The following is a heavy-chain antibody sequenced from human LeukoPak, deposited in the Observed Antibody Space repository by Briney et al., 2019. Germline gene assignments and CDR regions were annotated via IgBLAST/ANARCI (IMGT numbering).Heavy chain of an antibody. CDR2: ISGSGGST. CDR1: GFAFSSYA. Sequence: GGSLRLSCADSGFAFSSYAMNWVRQAPGKGLEWVSAISGSGGSTYYADSVKGRFTISRDNSKNTLYLQMNSLRAEDTAVYYCAKGLRNYYYYGMDVWGQGTLVTVSS. D-gene: IGHD4-17*01. V-gene: IGHV3-23*01. J-gene: IGHJ6*02. CDR3: AKGLRNYYYYGMDV.